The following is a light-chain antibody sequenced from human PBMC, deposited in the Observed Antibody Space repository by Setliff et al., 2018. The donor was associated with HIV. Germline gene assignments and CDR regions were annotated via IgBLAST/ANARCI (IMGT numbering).Light chain of an antibody. CDR1: SSDVGDTES. J-gene: IGLJ3*02. CDR2: KVN. CDR3: CSYAIGDTWV. Sequence: QSVLTQPASVSGSPGQSITISCTGSSSDVGDTESVSWYHQHPGELPKLILYKVNQRPSGTSSRFSGSKSGSTASLTVSGLQTADEGTYYCCSYAIGDTWVFGGGTKVTVL. V-gene: IGLV2-23*02.